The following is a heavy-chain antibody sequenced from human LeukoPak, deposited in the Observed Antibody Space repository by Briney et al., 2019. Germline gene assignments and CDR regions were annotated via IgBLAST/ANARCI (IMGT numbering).Heavy chain of an antibody. Sequence: SETLSLTCAVYGGSFSGYYWSWIRHPPGKGLEWIGEINHSGSTNYNPSLKSRVTISVDTSKNQFSLKLSSVTAADTAVYYCARPFRYYDSSGYFYWGQGTLVTVSS. D-gene: IGHD3-22*01. CDR3: ARPFRYYDSSGYFY. V-gene: IGHV4-34*01. J-gene: IGHJ4*02. CDR1: GGSFSGYY. CDR2: INHSGST.